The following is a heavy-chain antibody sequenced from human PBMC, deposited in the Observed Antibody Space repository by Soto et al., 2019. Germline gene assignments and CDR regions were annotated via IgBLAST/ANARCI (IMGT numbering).Heavy chain of an antibody. J-gene: IGHJ6*02. CDR2: ISDRGSA. CDR3: TRSTHAMNGGSHYMALDDDLVTGMDV. D-gene: IGHD3-16*01. V-gene: IGHV4-4*02. CDR1: GASITSGHW. Sequence: QVQLQESGPRLVRPSGALSLTCSVSGASITSGHWWTWVRQSPGKGLEWIGEISDRGSAYSNPSLKSRVSLSVDKSQNQFSLRLTSVTAADTAIYYCTRSTHAMNGGSHYMALDDDLVTGMDVWGPGNTFTVSS.